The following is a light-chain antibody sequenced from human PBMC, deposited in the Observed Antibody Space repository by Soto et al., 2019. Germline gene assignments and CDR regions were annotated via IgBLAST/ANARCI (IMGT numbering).Light chain of an antibody. V-gene: IGKV3-15*01. Sequence: EIVMTQFPATLAVSPGDTATLSCRASQSLGGNLAWYQQKPGQAPRLLIFRASSRATGVPARFSASGSGTEFTLTISGLQSEDFAVYYCQQYNNWPPWTFGPGTRVEIK. CDR2: RAS. CDR1: QSLGGN. CDR3: QQYNNWPPWT. J-gene: IGKJ1*01.